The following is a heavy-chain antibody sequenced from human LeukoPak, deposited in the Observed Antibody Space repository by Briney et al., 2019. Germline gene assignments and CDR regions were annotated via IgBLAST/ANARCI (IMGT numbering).Heavy chain of an antibody. V-gene: IGHV4-34*01. CDR1: GGSFSGYY. Sequence: SETLSLTCAAYGGSFSGYYWSWIRQPPGKGLEWIGEIDHSGSTNFNPSLKSRVTISVDTSKNQFSLKLSSVTAADTAVYYCARGVHYFGSGSYYYWGQGTLVTVSS. J-gene: IGHJ4*02. D-gene: IGHD3-10*01. CDR3: ARGVHYFGSGSYYY. CDR2: IDHSGST.